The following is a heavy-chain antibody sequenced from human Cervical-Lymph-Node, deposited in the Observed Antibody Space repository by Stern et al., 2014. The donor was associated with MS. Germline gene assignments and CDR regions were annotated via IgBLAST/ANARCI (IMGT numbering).Heavy chain of an antibody. D-gene: IGHD6-6*01. Sequence: QVTLKESGPTLVKPTQTLTLTCTFSGFSLSTSGVGVGWIRQPPGKALEWLAVIYWDDDKRYSPSLKSRRAITKDTSKSQVVLTMTNMDPVDTATYYCARLQSSYNRFDPWGQGTLVTVSS. CDR3: ARLQSSYNRFDP. J-gene: IGHJ5*02. V-gene: IGHV2-5*02. CDR2: IYWDDDK. CDR1: GFSLSTSGVG.